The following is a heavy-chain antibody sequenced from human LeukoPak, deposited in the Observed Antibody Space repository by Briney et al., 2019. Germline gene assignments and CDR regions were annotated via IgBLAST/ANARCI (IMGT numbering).Heavy chain of an antibody. V-gene: IGHV1-2*06. CDR3: AIPTVSSFDY. D-gene: IGHD4-17*01. Sequence: ASVTVSCKASGYTFTGYYMHWVRQAPGQGLEWMGRINPNSGGTNYAQKFQGRVTMTRDTSISTAYMELSRPRSDDTAVYYCAIPTVSSFDYWGQGTLVTVSS. CDR2: INPNSGGT. CDR1: GYTFTGYY. J-gene: IGHJ4*02.